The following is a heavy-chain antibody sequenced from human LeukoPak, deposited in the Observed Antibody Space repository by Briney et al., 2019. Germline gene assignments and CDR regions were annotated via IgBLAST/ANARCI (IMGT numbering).Heavy chain of an antibody. CDR1: GFTSGGNY. CDR3: ARIDYGSGAFWFDP. V-gene: IGHV3-66*02. CDR2: IYSGGST. J-gene: IGHJ5*02. Sequence: GGPLSLSGEPLGFTSGGNYMTWSARPPGKGLGWVSVIYSGGSTYYADSVKGRFTISRDNSKNTLYLQMNSLRAEDTAVYYCARIDYGSGAFWFDPWGQGTLVTVSS. D-gene: IGHD3-10*01.